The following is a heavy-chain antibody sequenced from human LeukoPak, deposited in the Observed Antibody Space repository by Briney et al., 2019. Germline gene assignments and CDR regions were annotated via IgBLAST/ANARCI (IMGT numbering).Heavy chain of an antibody. V-gene: IGHV3-9*01. D-gene: IGHD1-1*01. CDR3: AESTQEHTIDY. CDR1: RFPFDVYA. CDR2: FSWDSGSI. J-gene: IGHJ4*02. Sequence: GGSLRQSCAASRFPFDVYAMHWVRQAPGKGLDWVSGFSWDSGSIGYADSVNGRFTISSDEPMNSLSLHRNRWGVDDTFLYYCAESTQEHTIDYRGQGTLVTVSS.